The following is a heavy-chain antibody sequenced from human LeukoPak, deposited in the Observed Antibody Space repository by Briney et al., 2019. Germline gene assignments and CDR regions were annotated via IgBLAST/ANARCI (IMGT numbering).Heavy chain of an antibody. J-gene: IGHJ4*02. D-gene: IGHD3-22*01. V-gene: IGHV1-18*01. CDR2: ISAYNGNT. CDR1: GYTFTNYG. CDR3: ARDLTHRRNYDNSGYQIVSAF. Sequence: ASVKVSCKASGYTFTNYGISWVRQAPGQGLECMGWISAYNGNTKYVQKFQGRVTMTTDTSTSTAYMELRSLRSDDTAVYYCARDLTHRRNYDNSGYQIVSAFWGQGTQVTVSS.